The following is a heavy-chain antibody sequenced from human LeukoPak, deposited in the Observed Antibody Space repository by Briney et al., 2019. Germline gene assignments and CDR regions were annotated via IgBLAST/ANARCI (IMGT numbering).Heavy chain of an antibody. V-gene: IGHV3-23*01. D-gene: IGHD4-17*01. J-gene: IGHJ4*02. CDR1: GFTFSSYA. Sequence: PGGSLRLSCAASGFTFSSYAMSWVRQAPGNGLEWVSAISGSGGSTYYADSVKGRFTISRDNSKNTLYLQMNSLRAEDTAVYYCAKSHTVLVSKHFLFDYWGQGTLVTVSS. CDR2: ISGSGGST. CDR3: AKSHTVLVSKHFLFDY.